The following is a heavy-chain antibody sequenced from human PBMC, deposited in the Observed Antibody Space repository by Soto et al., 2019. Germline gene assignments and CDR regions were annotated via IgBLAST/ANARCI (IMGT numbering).Heavy chain of an antibody. J-gene: IGHJ4*02. CDR3: ARVNVVVVAATREYYFDY. CDR1: GYTFTGYY. Sequence: ASVKVSCKASGYTFTGYYMHWVRQAPGQGLEWMGWINPNSGGTNYAQKFQCRVTMTRDTSISTAYMELSRLRSDDTAVYYCARVNVVVVAATREYYFDYWGQGTLVTVSS. D-gene: IGHD2-15*01. V-gene: IGHV1-2*02. CDR2: INPNSGGT.